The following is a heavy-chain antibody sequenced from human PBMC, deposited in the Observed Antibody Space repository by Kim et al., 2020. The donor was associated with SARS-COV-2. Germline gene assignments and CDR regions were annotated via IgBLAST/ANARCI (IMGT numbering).Heavy chain of an antibody. CDR1: GGSVSSGSSY. V-gene: IGHV4-61*01. D-gene: IGHD1-26*01. J-gene: IGHJ4*02. Sequence: SETLSLTCTVSGGSVSSGSSYWSWIRQPPGRGLEWIGYVHHSGGTKYNPSLKSRVTISLDTSKNQFSLRLSSVTAADTAVYYCAREYSSGSYFFDSWGQGTLVTV. CDR3: AREYSSGSYFFDS. CDR2: VHHSGGT.